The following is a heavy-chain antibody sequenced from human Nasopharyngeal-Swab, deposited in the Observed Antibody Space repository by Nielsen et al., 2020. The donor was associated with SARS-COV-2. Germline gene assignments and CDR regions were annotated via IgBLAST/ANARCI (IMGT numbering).Heavy chain of an antibody. J-gene: IGHJ4*02. CDR3: TTASQLWLLHFDY. D-gene: IGHD5-18*01. V-gene: IGHV3-15*01. CDR1: GFTFSSYA. Sequence: GGSLRLSCAASGFTFSSYAMSWVRQAPGKGLEWVGRIKSKTDGGTTDYAAPVKGRFTISRDDSKNTLYLQMNSLKTEDTAVYYCTTASQLWLLHFDYWGQGTLVTVSS. CDR2: IKSKTDGGTT.